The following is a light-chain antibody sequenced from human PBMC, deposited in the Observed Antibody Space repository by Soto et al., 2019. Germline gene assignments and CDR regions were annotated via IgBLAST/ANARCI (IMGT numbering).Light chain of an antibody. CDR3: QHYNSYSEA. CDR2: KAS. Sequence: DIQMTQSPSTLSGSVGDRVTITCRASQTISSWLAWYQQKPGKAPKLLIYKASTLKSGVPSRFSGSRSGTEFTLTISSLQPDDFATYYRQHYNSYSEAFGQGTKVDSK. J-gene: IGKJ1*01. CDR1: QTISSW. V-gene: IGKV1-5*03.